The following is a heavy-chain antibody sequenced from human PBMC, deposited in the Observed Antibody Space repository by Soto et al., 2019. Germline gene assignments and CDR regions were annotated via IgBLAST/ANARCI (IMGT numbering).Heavy chain of an antibody. CDR3: AKDPYTYMTTVTTTYFDP. Sequence: PGGSLRLSCAASGFTFSSYGMHWVRQAPGKGLEWVALISYDGSNKNYADSVKGRFTISRDNSKNTLYLQMNSLRAEDTAVYYCAKDPYTYMTTVTTTYFDPWGQGTLVTVSS. CDR2: ISYDGSNK. V-gene: IGHV3-30*18. D-gene: IGHD4-17*01. J-gene: IGHJ5*02. CDR1: GFTFSSYG.